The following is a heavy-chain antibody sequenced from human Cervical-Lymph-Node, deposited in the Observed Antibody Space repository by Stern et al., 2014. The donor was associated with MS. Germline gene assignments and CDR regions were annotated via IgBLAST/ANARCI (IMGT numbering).Heavy chain of an antibody. CDR2: ISSSSSYI. CDR1: GFTFSSYS. D-gene: IGHD3-3*01. CDR3: ARDPVVIMYYFDY. V-gene: IGHV3-21*01. Sequence: EDQLVESGGGLVKPGGSLRLSCAASGFTFSSYSMNWVRQAPGKGLEWVSSISSSSSYIYYADSVKGRFTISRDNAKNSLYLQMNSLRAEDTAVYYCARDPVVIMYYFDYWGQGTLVTVSS. J-gene: IGHJ4*02.